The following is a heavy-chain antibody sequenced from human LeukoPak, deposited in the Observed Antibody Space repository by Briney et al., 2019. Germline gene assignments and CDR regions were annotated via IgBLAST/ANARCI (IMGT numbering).Heavy chain of an antibody. D-gene: IGHD6-19*01. CDR1: GASISSYY. CDR2: ICTSGST. V-gene: IGHV4-4*07. J-gene: IGHJ3*02. Sequence: SETLSLTCTVSGASISSYYWSWIRQPAGKGVEWIGRICTSGSTNYNPSLKSRVTMSVDTSKNQFSLKLSSVTAADTAVYYCARDDPLSSGWYPPGAFDIWGQGTMVTVSS. CDR3: ARDDPLSSGWYPPGAFDI.